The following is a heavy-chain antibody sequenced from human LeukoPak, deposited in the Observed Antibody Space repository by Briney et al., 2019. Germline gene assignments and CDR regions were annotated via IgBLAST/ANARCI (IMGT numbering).Heavy chain of an antibody. CDR1: GGSISSYY. V-gene: IGHV4-59*01. Sequence: SETLSLTCTVSGGSISSYYWSWIRQPPGKGLEWIGYIYYSGSTNYNPSLKSRVTISVDTSKNQFSLKLSSVTAADTAVYYCASELVGATSFVDWGQGTLVTVSS. J-gene: IGHJ4*02. CDR3: ASELVGATSFVD. D-gene: IGHD1-26*01. CDR2: IYYSGST.